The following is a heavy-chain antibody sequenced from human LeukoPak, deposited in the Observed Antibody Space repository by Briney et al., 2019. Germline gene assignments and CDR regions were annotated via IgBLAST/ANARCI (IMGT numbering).Heavy chain of an antibody. CDR3: ARDTHQHNHNYMDV. J-gene: IGHJ6*03. CDR1: GYTFTDYY. V-gene: IGHV1-2*02. D-gene: IGHD1-14*01. Sequence: GASVKVSCKASGYTFTDYYIHWVRQAPGQGLEWMGWINPNSGGTNYVQRFQGRVTMTRDSSINTAYMELSRLRSDDTAVYFCARDTHQHNHNYMDVWGKGTTVTVSS. CDR2: INPNSGGT.